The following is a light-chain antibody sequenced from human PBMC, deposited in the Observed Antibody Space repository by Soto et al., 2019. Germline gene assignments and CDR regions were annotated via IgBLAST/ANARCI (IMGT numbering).Light chain of an antibody. Sequence: EIVVTQSPGTLSLAPGGRATLSCGANQNVDSNLACYQKKRGQTPRLLIYGASTRAAGIPSRLSGSGSAPEFTITITRMQSDAFAVCYCQMYSHGXVFTYGLGTTVX. CDR3: QMYSHGXVFT. V-gene: IGKV3-15*01. J-gene: IGKJ3*01. CDR2: GAS. CDR1: QNVDSN.